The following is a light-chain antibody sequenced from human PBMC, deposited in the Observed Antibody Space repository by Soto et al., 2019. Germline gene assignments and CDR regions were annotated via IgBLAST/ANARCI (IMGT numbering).Light chain of an antibody. J-gene: IGKJ1*01. CDR3: QQRSNWPGT. CDR1: QSVSSSY. V-gene: IGKV3D-20*02. CDR2: DAS. Sequence: EIVLTQSPGTLSLSPGDRATLSCRASQSVSSSYLAWYQQKPGQAPGLLIYDASNRATGIPARFSGSGSGTDFTLTISSLEPEDFAVYYCQQRSNWPGTFGQGTKVDIK.